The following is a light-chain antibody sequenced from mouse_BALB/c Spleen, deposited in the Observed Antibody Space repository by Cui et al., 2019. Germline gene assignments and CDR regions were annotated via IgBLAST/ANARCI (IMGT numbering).Light chain of an antibody. J-gene: IGKJ5*01. CDR1: SSVSSSY. CDR3: HQWSSYPPT. V-gene: IGKV4-79*01. CDR2: STS. Sequence: QLVLTQSPAIMSASPGEKVTLTCSASSSVSSSYLYWYQQKPGSSPKLWIYSTSNLASGVPARFSGSGSGTSYSLTISSMEAEDAASYFCHQWSSYPPTFGAGTKLELK.